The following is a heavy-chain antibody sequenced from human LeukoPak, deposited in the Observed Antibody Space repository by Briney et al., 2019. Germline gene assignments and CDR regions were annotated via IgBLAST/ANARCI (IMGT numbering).Heavy chain of an antibody. CDR2: INPSGGST. D-gene: IGHD3-3*01. V-gene: IGHV1-46*01. CDR1: GGTFSSYA. Sequence: ASVKVSCKASGGTFSSYAISWVRQAPGQGLEWMGIINPSGGSTSYAQKFQGRVTMTRDTSTSTVYMELSSLRSEDTAVYYCARVERFLEWFDIWGQGTMVTVSS. J-gene: IGHJ3*02. CDR3: ARVERFLEWFDI.